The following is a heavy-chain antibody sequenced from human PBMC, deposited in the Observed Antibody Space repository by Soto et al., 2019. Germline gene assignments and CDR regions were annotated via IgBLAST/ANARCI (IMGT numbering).Heavy chain of an antibody. J-gene: IGHJ4*02. CDR3: ARDGHYDSSGYGDY. CDR1: GFTFSSYG. V-gene: IGHV3-33*01. CDR2: IWYDGSNK. D-gene: IGHD3-22*01. Sequence: QVQLVESWGGVVQPGRSLRLSCAASGFTFSSYGMHWVRQAPGKGLEWVAVIWYDGSNKYYADSVKGRFTISRDNSKNTLYLQMNSLRAEDTAVYYCARDGHYDSSGYGDYWGQGTLVTVSS.